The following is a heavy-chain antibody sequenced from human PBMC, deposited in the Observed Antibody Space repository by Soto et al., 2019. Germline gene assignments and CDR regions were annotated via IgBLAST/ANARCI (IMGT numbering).Heavy chain of an antibody. CDR3: ARNTYYYDSSGLLAGYYFDF. J-gene: IGHJ4*02. D-gene: IGHD3-22*01. V-gene: IGHV1-69*06. CDR1: GGTFSSYA. CDR2: IIPIFGTA. Sequence: GASVKVSCKASGGTFSSYAISWVRQAPGQGLEWMGGIIPIFGTANYAQKFQGRVTITADKSTSTAYMELSSLRSEDTAVYYCARNTYYYDSSGLLAGYYFDFWGQGTLVTVSS.